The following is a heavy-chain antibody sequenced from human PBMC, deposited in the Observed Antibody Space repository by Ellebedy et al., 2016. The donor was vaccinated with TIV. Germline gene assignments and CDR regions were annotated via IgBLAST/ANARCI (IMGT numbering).Heavy chain of an antibody. CDR1: GFSFRSYS. J-gene: IGHJ6*03. CDR3: VPAAKGAYYTFMDV. V-gene: IGHV3-21*01. D-gene: IGHD2-2*01. CDR2: ISSTSSYI. Sequence: GGSLRLXXAGSGFSFRSYSMNWVRQAPGKGLKWVSSISSTSSYIYYADSVRGRFTISRDNAKNSLYLQMNSLRAEDMAVYYCVPAAKGAYYTFMDVWGKGTTVNVSS.